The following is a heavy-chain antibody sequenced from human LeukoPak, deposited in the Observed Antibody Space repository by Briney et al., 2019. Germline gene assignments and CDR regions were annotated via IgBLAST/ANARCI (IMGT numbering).Heavy chain of an antibody. CDR3: ATQGDGYNSHFDY. CDR1: GFTFSNAW. Sequence: GGSLRLSCAASGFTFSNAWMNWVRQAPGKGLEWVSSISSSSSYIYYADSVKGRFTISRDNARNSLYLQMNSLRAEDTAVYYCATQGDGYNSHFDYWGQGTLVTVSS. CDR2: ISSSSSYI. D-gene: IGHD5-24*01. J-gene: IGHJ4*02. V-gene: IGHV3-21*01.